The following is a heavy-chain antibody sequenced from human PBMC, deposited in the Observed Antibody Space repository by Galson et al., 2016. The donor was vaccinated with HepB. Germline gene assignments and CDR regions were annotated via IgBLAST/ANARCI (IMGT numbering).Heavy chain of an antibody. J-gene: IGHJ4*02. D-gene: IGHD1-26*01. CDR3: ARESLGIVGATEFDY. CDR2: IWNDGSNK. CDR1: GFTFSSYG. Sequence: SLRLSCAASGFTFSSYGMHWVRQAPGKGLEWVAVIWNDGSNKYYADSVKGRFTISRDNSKNTLYLQMNSLRAEVTAVYYCARESLGIVGATEFDYWGQGTLVTVSS. V-gene: IGHV3-33*01.